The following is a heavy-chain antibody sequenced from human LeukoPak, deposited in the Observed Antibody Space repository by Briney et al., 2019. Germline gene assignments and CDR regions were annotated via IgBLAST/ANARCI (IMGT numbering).Heavy chain of an antibody. CDR3: ARGTGAKRYYFDL. J-gene: IGHJ4*02. Sequence: PGMSLRLSCAASGFSLSNYGVPWVRQAPGKGLEWVTVIWYDGSNRYYADSVKGRITVSRDTSRNTLDLEINSLRVDDTAIYYCARGTGAKRYYFDLWGQGIMVTVSS. CDR2: IWYDGSNR. D-gene: IGHD2-2*01. CDR1: GFSLSNYG. V-gene: IGHV3-33*01.